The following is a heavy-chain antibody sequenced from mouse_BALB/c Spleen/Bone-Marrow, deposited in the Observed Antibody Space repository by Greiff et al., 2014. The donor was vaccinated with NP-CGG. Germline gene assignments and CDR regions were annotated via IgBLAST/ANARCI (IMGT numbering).Heavy chain of an antibody. CDR1: GYTFTSYY. J-gene: IGHJ3*01. V-gene: IGHV1S81*02. Sequence: QVQLQQSGAELVKPGASVRLSCKASGYTFTSYYLYWVKQRPGHGLEWIGEINPRYGGTNLNEKFKTKATLTVDKSSSTAYIQLSSLTSEDSAVYYCTRGALGPFVYWGQGTLVTVSA. CDR2: INPRYGGT. CDR3: TRGALGPFVY. D-gene: IGHD3-1*01.